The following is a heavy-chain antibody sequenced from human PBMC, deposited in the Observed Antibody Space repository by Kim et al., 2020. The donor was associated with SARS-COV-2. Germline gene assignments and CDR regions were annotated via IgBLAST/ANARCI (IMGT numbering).Heavy chain of an antibody. V-gene: IGHV3-53*04. Sequence: GGSLRLSCAASGFTVITNYMSWVRQAPGKGLEWVSVIYSGGTTYYADSVKGRFIISRHNSKNTLYLQMNSLRAEDTAVYYCARVDVKAVREKYHFGMDVWGQGTTVTVSS. CDR3: ARVDVKAVREKYHFGMDV. CDR2: IYSGGTT. J-gene: IGHJ6*02. D-gene: IGHD6-6*01. CDR1: GFTVITNY.